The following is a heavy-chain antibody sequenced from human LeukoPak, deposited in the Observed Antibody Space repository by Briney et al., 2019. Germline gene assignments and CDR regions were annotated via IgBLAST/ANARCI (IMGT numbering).Heavy chain of an antibody. J-gene: IGHJ6*04. CDR3: ARDYSPPNQDYDALDV. CDR2: ISSSRSYI. D-gene: IGHD3-3*01. V-gene: IGHV3-21*01. CDR1: GFTFSSYA. Sequence: GGSLRLSCTASGFTFSSYAMHWVRQAPGKGLEWVSYISSSRSYIYYADSVKGRFTISRDNSKNSLYLQMNRLRVEDTAVYYCARDYSPPNQDYDALDVWGKGTTVTASS.